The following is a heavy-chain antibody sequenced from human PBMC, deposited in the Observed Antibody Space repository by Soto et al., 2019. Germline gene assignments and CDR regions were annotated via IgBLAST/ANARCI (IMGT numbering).Heavy chain of an antibody. V-gene: IGHV4-34*01. CDR3: ASQSRYCSSTSCFGWWFDP. D-gene: IGHD2-2*01. CDR2: INHSESP. CDR1: GGSFGNYH. Sequence: SETLSLTCAVYGGSFGNYHWTWIRQPPGKGLEFIGEINHSESPYYNPSLKSRVTISIDTSKNQFSLRLNSVTAADTAVYYCASQSRYCSSTSCFGWWFDPWGQGTLVTAPQ. J-gene: IGHJ5*02.